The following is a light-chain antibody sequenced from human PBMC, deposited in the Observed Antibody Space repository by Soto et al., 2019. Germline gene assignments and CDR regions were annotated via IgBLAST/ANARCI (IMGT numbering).Light chain of an antibody. V-gene: IGKV2D-29*01. CDR1: QSLVNSMGKTY. CDR3: LQSVEAPWT. J-gene: IGKJ1*01. CDR2: QVS. Sequence: DIVMTQTPLSLSATLGQPASISCRSSQSLVNSMGKTYLYWYLQRPGQPPQLLIYQVSNRFSGVADRFSGSGSGTYFTLKISRVEAEDVGVYYCLQSVEAPWTFGQGTKVEIK.